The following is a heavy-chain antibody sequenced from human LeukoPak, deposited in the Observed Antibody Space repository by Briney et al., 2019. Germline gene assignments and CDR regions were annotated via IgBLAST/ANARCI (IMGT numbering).Heavy chain of an antibody. CDR2: INSDGSST. V-gene: IGHV3-74*01. Sequence: GGSLRLSCAASGFTFSSYWMHWVRQAPGKGLVWVSRINSDGSSTSYADSVKGRFTISRDNAKNTLYLQMNSLRAEDTAVYYCAKEIGIAAAGTNWGQGTLVTVSS. J-gene: IGHJ4*02. CDR3: AKEIGIAAAGTN. CDR1: GFTFSSYW. D-gene: IGHD6-13*01.